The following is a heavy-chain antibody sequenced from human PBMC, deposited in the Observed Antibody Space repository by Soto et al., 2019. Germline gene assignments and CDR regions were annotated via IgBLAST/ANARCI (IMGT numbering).Heavy chain of an antibody. Sequence: QAQLAQSGPELKNPGASVKVSCKASGYTFTDYAISWVRQAPGQGFQWVGWISPYSGNTTSAENFFDRVHMTTDTSTKTAYLELRSLRSDDTAVYYCARDHGLAWAVRPANYYYAMDVWGQGTTVTVSS. CDR1: GYTFTDYA. CDR3: ARDHGLAWAVRPANYYYAMDV. D-gene: IGHD6-6*01. CDR2: ISPYSGNT. V-gene: IGHV1-18*04. J-gene: IGHJ6*02.